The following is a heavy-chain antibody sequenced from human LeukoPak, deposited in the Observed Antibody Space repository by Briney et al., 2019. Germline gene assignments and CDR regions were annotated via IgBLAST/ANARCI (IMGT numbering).Heavy chain of an antibody. J-gene: IGHJ5*02. D-gene: IGHD2/OR15-2a*01. V-gene: IGHV4-59*01. CDR3: ARDRSHYFNWFDL. CDR1: GGSISSYY. CDR2: IYYSGST. Sequence: SETLSLTCTVSGGSISSYYWSWIRQPPGKGLEWIGYIYYSGSTNYNPSLKSRVTISVDTSKNQFSLKLSSVTAADTAVYYCARDRSHYFNWFDLWGQGTLVTVSS.